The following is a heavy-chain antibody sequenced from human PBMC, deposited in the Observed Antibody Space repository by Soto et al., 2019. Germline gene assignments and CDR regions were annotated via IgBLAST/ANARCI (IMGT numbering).Heavy chain of an antibody. CDR2: INHSGST. CDR3: ATDDYGDYVGY. D-gene: IGHD4-17*01. Sequence: SETLSLTCAVYGGSFSGYYWSWIRQPPGKGLEWIGEINHSGSTNYNPSLKSRVTISVDTSKNQFSLKLSSVTAADTAVYYCATDDYGDYVGYWGQGTLVTVSS. CDR1: GGSFSGYY. V-gene: IGHV4-34*01. J-gene: IGHJ4*02.